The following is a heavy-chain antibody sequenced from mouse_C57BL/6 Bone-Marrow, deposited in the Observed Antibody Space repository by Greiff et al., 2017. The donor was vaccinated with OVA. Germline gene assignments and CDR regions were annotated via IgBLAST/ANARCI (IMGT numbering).Heavy chain of an antibody. Sequence: EVQRVESGGGLVKPGGSLKLSCAASGFTFSSYAMSWVRQTPEKRLEWVATISDGGSYTYYPDNVKGRFTISRDNAKNTLYLQMSHLKSEDTAMYYCARENYGSSWGFAYWGQGTLVTVSA. CDR2: ISDGGSYT. V-gene: IGHV5-4*01. J-gene: IGHJ3*01. CDR3: ARENYGSSWGFAY. D-gene: IGHD1-1*01. CDR1: GFTFSSYA.